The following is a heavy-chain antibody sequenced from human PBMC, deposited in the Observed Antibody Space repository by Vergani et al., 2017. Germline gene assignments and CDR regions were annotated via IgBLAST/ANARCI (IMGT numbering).Heavy chain of an antibody. CDR1: GFTFTNYN. V-gene: IGHV3-21*01. CDR3: AGXRWGRWLVPGFGY. CDR2: IASSTSYI. D-gene: IGHD6-19*01. Sequence: EVQLVESGGGLVKPGGSLRLSCAASGFTFTNYNMNWVRQAPGKGLEWVSSIASSTSYIYYADSVKGRFTVSRDNAKNSLHLQMNSLRAEDTAVYYCAGXRWGRWLVPGFGYCGQRTLVTVSS. J-gene: IGHJ4*02.